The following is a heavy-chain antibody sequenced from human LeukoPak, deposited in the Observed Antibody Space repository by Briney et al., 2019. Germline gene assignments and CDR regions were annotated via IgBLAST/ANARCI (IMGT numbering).Heavy chain of an antibody. CDR3: ASARWDY. V-gene: IGHV4-38-2*02. Sequence: PSETLSLTCTVSGYSISSGYYWGWIRQPPGKGLEWIGSIYHSGSNYYNPSLKSRVTISVDTSKNQFSLKLSSVTAADTAIYYCASARWDYWGQGTMVTVSS. CDR1: GYSISSGYY. CDR2: IYHSGSN. J-gene: IGHJ4*02.